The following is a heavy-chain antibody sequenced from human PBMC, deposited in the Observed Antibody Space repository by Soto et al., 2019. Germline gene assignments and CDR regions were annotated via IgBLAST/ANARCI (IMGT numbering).Heavy chain of an antibody. J-gene: IGHJ6*02. CDR2: IYPGDSDT. D-gene: IGHD3-10*01. V-gene: IGHV5-51*01. CDR1: GYSFTTYW. CDR3: ARRIGELPPYYYYGMDV. Sequence: GESLKISCKVSGYSFTTYWIGWVRQMPGKGLEWMGIIYPGDSDTRNSPSFQGQVTISADKSISTAYLQWSSLKASDTAMYYCARRIGELPPYYYYGMDVWGQGTTVTVSS.